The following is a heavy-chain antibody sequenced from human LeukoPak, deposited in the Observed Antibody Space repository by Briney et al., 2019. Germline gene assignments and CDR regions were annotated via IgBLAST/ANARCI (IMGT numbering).Heavy chain of an antibody. CDR1: GFTFSTYW. J-gene: IGHJ4*02. V-gene: IGHV3-7*01. CDR2: IKQDGSEK. CDR3: ARDSAGNDY. Sequence: GGSLRLSCAASGFTFSTYWMSWVPQAPGKGREWVANIKQDGSEKYYVDSVKGRFTISRDNAKNSLYLQMNSRRAEDTAMYYCARDSAGNDYWGQGTLVTVSS. D-gene: IGHD6-13*01.